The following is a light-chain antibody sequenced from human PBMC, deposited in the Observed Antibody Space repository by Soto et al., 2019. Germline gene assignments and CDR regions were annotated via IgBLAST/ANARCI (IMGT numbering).Light chain of an antibody. CDR1: QSISSY. CDR3: QQSYSTLWT. CDR2: AAS. V-gene: IGKV1-39*01. Sequence: DIQMTQSPSSLSASVGDRVTITCRASQSISSYLNWYQQKPGKAPKLLIYAASSLQSGVPSRFSGSVSGTDFTLTISSLQPEDFETYHCQQSYSTLWTFGQGTKVEIQ. J-gene: IGKJ1*01.